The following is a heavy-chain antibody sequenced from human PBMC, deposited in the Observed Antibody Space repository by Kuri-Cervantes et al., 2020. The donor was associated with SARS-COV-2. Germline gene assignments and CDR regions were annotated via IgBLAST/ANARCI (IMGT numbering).Heavy chain of an antibody. J-gene: IGHJ6*02. D-gene: IGHD5-12*01. V-gene: IGHV3-30-3*01. Sequence: GGSLRLSCAASGFTFSSYAMHWVRQAPGKGLEWVAVISYDGSDKYYADSVKGRFTISRDNSKSSLYLQMNSLRDEDTAVYYCARGGYDSPIFYYYGMDVWGQGTTVTVSS. CDR1: GFTFSSYA. CDR3: ARGGYDSPIFYYYGMDV. CDR2: ISYDGSDK.